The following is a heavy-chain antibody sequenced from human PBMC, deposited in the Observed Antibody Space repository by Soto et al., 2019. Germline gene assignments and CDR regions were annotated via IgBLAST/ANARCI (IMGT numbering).Heavy chain of an antibody. J-gene: IGHJ4*02. CDR2: ITVRSHTT. V-gene: IGHV3-23*01. Sequence: EVQLLESGGDLVQPGGSLRLSCGVSGFSFSSYAMAWVRQVPGKGLEWLSVITVRSHTTYYADAVRGRFTISRDDSRETVYLQLNSLRGEDTGVYYCARGLAAGRTGGLTYYFDFWGQGTLVTVSP. D-gene: IGHD6-13*01. CDR3: ARGLAAGRTGGLTYYFDF. CDR1: GFSFSSYA.